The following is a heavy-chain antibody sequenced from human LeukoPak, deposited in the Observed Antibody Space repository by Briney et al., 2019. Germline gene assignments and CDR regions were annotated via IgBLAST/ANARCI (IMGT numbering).Heavy chain of an antibody. J-gene: IGHJ3*02. Sequence: ASVKVSCKASGYTFTGYYMHWVRQAPGQGLEWMGWINPNSGGTNYAQKFQGRVTMTRDTSISTAYLQWSSLKASDTAMYYCARRLDDGAFDIWGQGTMVTVSS. CDR3: ARRLDDGAFDI. CDR1: GYTFTGYY. V-gene: IGHV1-2*02. CDR2: INPNSGGT. D-gene: IGHD1-1*01.